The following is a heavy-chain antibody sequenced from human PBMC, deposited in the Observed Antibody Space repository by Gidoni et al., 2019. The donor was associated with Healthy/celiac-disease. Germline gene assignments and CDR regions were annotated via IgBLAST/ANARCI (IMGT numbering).Heavy chain of an antibody. CDR1: GGSFSGYY. CDR3: ARGGGSHAFNI. CDR2: INHSGST. Sequence: QVQLQQWGAGLLKPSETLSLTCAVYGGSFSGYYWSWIRQPPGKGLEWIGEINHSGSTNYNPSLKSRVTISVDTSKNQFSLKLSSVTAADTAVYYCARGGGSHAFNIWGQGTMVTVSS. D-gene: IGHD3-10*01. V-gene: IGHV4-34*01. J-gene: IGHJ3*02.